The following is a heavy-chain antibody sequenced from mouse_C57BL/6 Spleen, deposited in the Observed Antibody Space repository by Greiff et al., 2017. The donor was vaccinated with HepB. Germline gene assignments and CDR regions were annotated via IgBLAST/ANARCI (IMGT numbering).Heavy chain of an antibody. CDR1: GFSLTSYG. Sequence: VNVVESGPGLVAPSQSLSITCTVSGFSLTSYGVDWVRQPPGKGLEWLGVIWGGGSTNYNSALMSRLSISKDNSKSQVFLKMNSLQTDDTAMYYCALNSNPLFYAMDYWGQGTSVTVSS. D-gene: IGHD2-5*01. CDR3: ALNSNPLFYAMDY. J-gene: IGHJ4*01. CDR2: IWGGGST. V-gene: IGHV2-9*01.